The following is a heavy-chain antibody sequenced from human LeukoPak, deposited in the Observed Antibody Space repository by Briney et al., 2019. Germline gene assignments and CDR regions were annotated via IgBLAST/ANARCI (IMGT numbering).Heavy chain of an antibody. D-gene: IGHD3-22*01. Sequence: GGSLRLSCVASAFTFKTYTLNWVRQTPGKGLEWVSYISTAGNLINYADSVRGRFTISRDNSKNTLYLQMNSLRAEDTAVYYCAKDRGDSSAYHFDYWGQGTLVTVSS. V-gene: IGHV3-21*04. CDR3: AKDRGDSSAYHFDY. CDR1: AFTFKTYT. J-gene: IGHJ4*02. CDR2: ISTAGNLI.